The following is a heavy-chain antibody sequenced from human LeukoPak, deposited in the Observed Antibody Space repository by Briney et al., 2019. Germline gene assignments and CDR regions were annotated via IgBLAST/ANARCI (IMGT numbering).Heavy chain of an antibody. CDR1: GYTFTSYD. Sequence: ASVKVSCKASGYTFTSYDINWVRQATGQGLEWMGWMNPNSGNTGYAQKFQGRVTMTRNTSISTAYMELSSLRSEDTAVYYCARGQNIAAALPMDWFDPWGQGTLVTVSS. J-gene: IGHJ5*02. CDR2: MNPNSGNT. V-gene: IGHV1-8*01. CDR3: ARGQNIAAALPMDWFDP. D-gene: IGHD6-13*01.